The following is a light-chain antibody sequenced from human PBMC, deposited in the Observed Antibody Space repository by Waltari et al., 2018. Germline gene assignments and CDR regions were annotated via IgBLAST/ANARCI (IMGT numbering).Light chain of an antibody. J-gene: IGLJ2*01. CDR2: EGS. Sequence: QSALTQPASVSGSPGQSITLSCTGPSSDVGKYNLVSWYQQHPGQAPKLMIYEGSQRPSGVSDRFSGSKSGNTASLTISGLQAEDEADYYCFSYAGRATGVFGGGTKLTVL. V-gene: IGLV2-23*01. CDR3: FSYAGRATGV. CDR1: SSDVGKYNL.